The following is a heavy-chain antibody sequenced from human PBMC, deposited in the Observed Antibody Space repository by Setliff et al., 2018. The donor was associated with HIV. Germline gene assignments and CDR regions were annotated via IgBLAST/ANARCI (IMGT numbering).Heavy chain of an antibody. CDR2: VNPTGGT. CDR3: ARRIGFDV. D-gene: IGHD2-15*01. J-gene: IGHJ3*01. V-gene: IGHV1-46*04. Sequence: ASVKVSCKASGYIFVNFKIHWVRQSPGQGLEWMGMVNPTGGTTYIEKLRGRVTMTKNTSISTAYMELSNLGSEDTAVYYCARRIGFDVWGQGTMVTVSS. CDR1: GYIFVNFK.